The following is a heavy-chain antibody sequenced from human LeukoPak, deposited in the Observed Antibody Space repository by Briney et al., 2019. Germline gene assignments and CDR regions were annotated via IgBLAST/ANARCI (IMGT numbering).Heavy chain of an antibody. CDR2: MYYSGST. Sequence: SETLSLTCTISGGSTISGGSISRFYWTWIRQPPGKGLEWIGSMYYSGSTNYNPSLKSRVTISVDTSKNQFSLRLSSVTAADTAVYYCARHRYPGDRSSFDYWGQGTLVAVSS. CDR3: ARHRYPGDRSSFDY. V-gene: IGHV4-59*08. CDR1: GGSISRFY. J-gene: IGHJ4*02. D-gene: IGHD4-17*01.